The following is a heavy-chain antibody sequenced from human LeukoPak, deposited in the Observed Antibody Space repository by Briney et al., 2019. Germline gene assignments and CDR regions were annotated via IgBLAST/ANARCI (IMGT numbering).Heavy chain of an antibody. J-gene: IGHJ4*02. CDR3: ASAGYSYGYLYY. V-gene: IGHV3-30*03. CDR2: ISYDGSNK. D-gene: IGHD5-18*01. CDR1: GFTFSSYG. Sequence: GGSLRLSCAASGFTFSSYGMHWVRQAPGKGLEWVAVISYDGSNKYYADSVKGRFTISRDNSKNTLYLQMNSLRAEDTAVYYCASAGYSYGYLYYWGQGTLVTVSS.